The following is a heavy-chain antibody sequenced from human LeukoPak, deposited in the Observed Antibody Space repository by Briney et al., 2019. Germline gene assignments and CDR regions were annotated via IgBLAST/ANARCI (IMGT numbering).Heavy chain of an antibody. V-gene: IGHV6-1*01. J-gene: IGHJ5*02. Sequence: SQTLSLTCAISGDSVSSNSAAWNWIRQSPSRGLEWLGRTYYRSKWYNDYAVSVKSRITINPDTSKNQFSLQLNSVTPEDTAVYYCAREEGGPRPNIAAAGTRWFDPWGQGTLVTVSS. CDR1: GDSVSSNSAA. D-gene: IGHD6-13*01. CDR2: TYYRSKWYN. CDR3: AREEGGPRPNIAAAGTRWFDP.